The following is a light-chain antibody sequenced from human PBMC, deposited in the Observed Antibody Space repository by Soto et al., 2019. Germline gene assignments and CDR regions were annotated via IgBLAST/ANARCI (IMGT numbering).Light chain of an antibody. CDR2: KAS. J-gene: IGKJ1*01. V-gene: IGKV1-5*03. Sequence: DIQMTQSPSTLSASVGDRVTITCRASQSISGWLAWYQQKPGKAPKLLIYKASSLESGVPSRFSGSGSGTEFTLTISSLQPDDFATYYCQQYNNYGSWTFGQGTKVGIK. CDR3: QQYNNYGSWT. CDR1: QSISGW.